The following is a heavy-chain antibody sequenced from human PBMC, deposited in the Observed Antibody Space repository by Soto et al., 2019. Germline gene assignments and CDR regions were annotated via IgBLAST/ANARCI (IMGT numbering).Heavy chain of an antibody. CDR1: GYTFTNFG. J-gene: IGHJ4*02. D-gene: IGHD3-16*01. V-gene: IGHV1-18*01. Sequence: QVQLVQSGAEVKKPGASVKVSCKASGYTFTNFGISWVRQAPGQGLEWMGWISAYNGNPNYAQNFQGRVTMPTDTSTSTAYIELRSLRSDDPAVYYCARGGTPIDYWRQGTLVTVSS. CDR2: ISAYNGNP. CDR3: ARGGTPIDY.